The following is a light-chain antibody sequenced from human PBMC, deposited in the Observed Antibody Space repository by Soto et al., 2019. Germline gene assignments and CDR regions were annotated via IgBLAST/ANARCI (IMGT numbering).Light chain of an antibody. J-gene: IGKJ1*01. Sequence: ILLTQFPGTLSLSPGERATLSCRATQSVSSNYLAWYQQKPGQAPRLLIYGTSSRATGIPDRFSGSGSGTDFTLTISRLEPEDFAVYYCQQFGSAWTFGQGTKVE. CDR3: QQFGSAWT. V-gene: IGKV3-20*01. CDR2: GTS. CDR1: QSVSSNY.